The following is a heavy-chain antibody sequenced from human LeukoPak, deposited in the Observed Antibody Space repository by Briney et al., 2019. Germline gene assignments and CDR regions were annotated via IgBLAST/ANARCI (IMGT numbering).Heavy chain of an antibody. CDR2: INPNSGDT. D-gene: IGHD3-22*01. J-gene: IGHJ4*02. CDR3: ASLAHFDGSTYYPDF. CDR1: GYIFTGYY. Sequence: ASVKVSCKASGYIFTGYYMHWVRQAPGQGLEWMGWINPNSGDTNYAQNFQGRVTMTRDTSITTAYMELSRLTSDDTAVYYCASLAHFDGSTYYPDFWGQGTLVTVSS. V-gene: IGHV1-2*02.